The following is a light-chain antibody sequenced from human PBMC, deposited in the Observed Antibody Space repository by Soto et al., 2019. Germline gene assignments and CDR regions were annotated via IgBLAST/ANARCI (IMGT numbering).Light chain of an antibody. CDR3: SSYGGTNSYV. CDR1: SSDVGGYNY. V-gene: IGLV2-8*01. CDR2: EVY. Sequence: QSALTQPPSASGSPGQSVTISCTGTSSDVGGYNYVSWYQQHPGKAPKLIIYEVYKRPSGVPDRFSGSQSGNTAALTVSGIQAEDEADSYCSSYGGTNSYVFGTGTKLTVL. J-gene: IGLJ1*01.